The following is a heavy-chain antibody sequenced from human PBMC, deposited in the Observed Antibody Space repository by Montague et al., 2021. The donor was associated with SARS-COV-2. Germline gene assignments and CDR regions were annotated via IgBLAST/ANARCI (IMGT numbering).Heavy chain of an antibody. V-gene: IGHV4-61*01. J-gene: IGHJ6*02. CDR2: FYYSGST. Sequence: SETLSLTCTVSGDSVSSDSYYWSWIRQPPGKGLEWIGYFYYSGSTNYNPSLKSRVTISVDTSKNQFSLKLTSVTAADTAVYFCARVYYDISAMDVWGQGTTVTVS. D-gene: IGHD3-9*01. CDR1: GDSVSSDSYY. CDR3: ARVYYDISAMDV.